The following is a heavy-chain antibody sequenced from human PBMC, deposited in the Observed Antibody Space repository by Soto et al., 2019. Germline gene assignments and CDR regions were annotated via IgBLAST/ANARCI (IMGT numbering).Heavy chain of an antibody. V-gene: IGHV1-8*01. CDR3: ARVNYYGSGSYQDFFYFYALDV. CDR1: GYTFSTYD. Sequence: ASVKVSCKTSGYTFSTYDINWVRQAPGQGLEWMGWMNPNSGDAGYAQKFLGRLTMTRDSSIRTVYMELSSLSSEDTAVYYCARVNYYGSGSYQDFFYFYALDVWGQGTTVTVSS. CDR2: MNPNSGDA. J-gene: IGHJ6*02. D-gene: IGHD3-10*01.